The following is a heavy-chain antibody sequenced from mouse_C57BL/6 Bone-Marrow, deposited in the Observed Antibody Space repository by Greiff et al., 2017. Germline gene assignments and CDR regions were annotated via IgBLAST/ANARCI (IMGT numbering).Heavy chain of an antibody. CDR2: IDPSDSYT. CDR3: ARVYYGSSYGFAY. V-gene: IGHV1-59*01. Sequence: QVQLQQPGAELVRPGTSVKLSCKASGYTFTSHWMHWVKQRPGQGLEWIGVIDPSDSYTNYNQKFKGKATLTVDTSSSTAYMQLSSLTSEDSAVYYCARVYYGSSYGFAYWGQGTLVTVSA. J-gene: IGHJ3*01. D-gene: IGHD1-1*01. CDR1: GYTFTSHW.